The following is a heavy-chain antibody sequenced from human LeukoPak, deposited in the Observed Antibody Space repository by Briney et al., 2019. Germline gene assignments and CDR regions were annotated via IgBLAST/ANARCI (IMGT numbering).Heavy chain of an antibody. D-gene: IGHD2-21*01. J-gene: IGHJ4*02. Sequence: GRSLRLSCAASGFTFDDYAMHWVRQAPGKGLEWVSGISWNSGSIGYADSVKGRFTISRDNAKNSLYLQMSSLRAEDMALYYCAKGSTVGLWWSPFDYWGQGTLVTVSS. CDR3: AKGSTVGLWWSPFDY. V-gene: IGHV3-9*03. CDR1: GFTFDDYA. CDR2: ISWNSGSI.